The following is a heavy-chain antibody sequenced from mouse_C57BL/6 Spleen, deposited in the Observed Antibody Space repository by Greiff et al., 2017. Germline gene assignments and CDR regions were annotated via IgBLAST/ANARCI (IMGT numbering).Heavy chain of an antibody. CDR3: ARGSDYYGSREYFDY. J-gene: IGHJ2*01. D-gene: IGHD1-1*01. CDR2: IYPGSGST. Sequence: QVQLQQPGAELVKPGASVKMSCKASGYTFTSYWITWVKQRPGQGLEWIGDIYPGSGSTNYNEKFKSKATLTVDTSSSTAYMQLSSLTSEDSAVYYCARGSDYYGSREYFDYGGQGTTLTVSS. V-gene: IGHV1-55*01. CDR1: GYTFTSYW.